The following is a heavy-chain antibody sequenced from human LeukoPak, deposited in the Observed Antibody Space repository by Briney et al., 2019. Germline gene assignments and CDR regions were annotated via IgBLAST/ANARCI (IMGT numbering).Heavy chain of an antibody. Sequence: GASVKVSCKASGGTFSSYAISWVRQAPGQGLEWMGGIIPIFGTANYAQKFQARVTITADESTGTAYMELSSLRSEDTAVYYCARGWGYYDSSGYYFEGFDYWGQGTLVTVSS. V-gene: IGHV1-69*13. D-gene: IGHD3-22*01. CDR1: GGTFSSYA. CDR3: ARGWGYYDSSGYYFEGFDY. J-gene: IGHJ4*02. CDR2: IIPIFGTA.